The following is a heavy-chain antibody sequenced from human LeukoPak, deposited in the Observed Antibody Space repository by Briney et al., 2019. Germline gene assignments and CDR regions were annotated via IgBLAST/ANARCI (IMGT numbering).Heavy chain of an antibody. Sequence: SETLSLTCTVSGGSISSGDYYWSWIRQPPGKGLEWLGYIYYSGSTYYDPSLQSRLTISLDTSKNQFSLQLSSVTAADTAVYYCARAVVGATPFDYWGQGTLVIVSS. CDR3: ARAVVGATPFDY. D-gene: IGHD1-26*01. V-gene: IGHV4-30-4*01. CDR2: IYYSGST. CDR1: GGSISSGDYY. J-gene: IGHJ4*02.